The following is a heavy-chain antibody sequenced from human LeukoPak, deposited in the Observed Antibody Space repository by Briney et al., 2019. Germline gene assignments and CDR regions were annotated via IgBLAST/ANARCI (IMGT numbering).Heavy chain of an antibody. V-gene: IGHV1-69*05. CDR2: IIPIFGTA. CDR3: ARGAPEYYFDY. CDR1: GGTFSSYA. Sequence: SVKVSCKASGGTFSSYAISWVRQAPGQGLEWMGGIIPIFGTANYAQKFQGRVTITTDVSTSIAYMELSSLRSEDTAVYYCARGAPEYYFDYWGQGTLVTVSS. J-gene: IGHJ4*02.